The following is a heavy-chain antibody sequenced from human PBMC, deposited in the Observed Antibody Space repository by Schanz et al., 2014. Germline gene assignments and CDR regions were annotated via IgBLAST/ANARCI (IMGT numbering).Heavy chain of an antibody. CDR1: GYTFTTYA. Sequence: QVQLVQSGAEVKKPGASVRVSCKASGYTFTTYAMSWVRQAPGQGLEWVGWISVYTGNTKYGQKVQGRVTMTADTSTNTAYMELRSLRSDDTAVYYCAKAEYDNLTGSYSRLDPWGQGTLVTVSS. CDR3: AKAEYDNLTGSYSRLDP. J-gene: IGHJ5*02. D-gene: IGHD3-9*01. CDR2: ISVYTGNT. V-gene: IGHV1-18*01.